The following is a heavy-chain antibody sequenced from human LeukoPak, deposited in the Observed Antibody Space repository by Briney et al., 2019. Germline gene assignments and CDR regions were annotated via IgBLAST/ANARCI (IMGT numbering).Heavy chain of an antibody. CDR2: ISYDGSNK. V-gene: IGHV3-30-3*01. CDR1: GFTFSSYA. CDR3: ARDWRVVRGVIIWVFDY. J-gene: IGHJ4*02. Sequence: GRSLRLSCAASGFTFSSYAMHWVRQAPGKGLEWVAVISYDGSNKYYADSVKGRFTIFRDNSKNTLYLQMNSLRAEDTAVYYCARDWRVVRGVIIWVFDYWGQGTLVTVSS. D-gene: IGHD3-10*01.